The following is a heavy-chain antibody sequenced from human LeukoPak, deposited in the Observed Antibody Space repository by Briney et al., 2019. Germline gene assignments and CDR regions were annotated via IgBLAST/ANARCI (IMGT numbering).Heavy chain of an antibody. D-gene: IGHD5-18*01. V-gene: IGHV4-39*07. J-gene: IGHJ5*02. Sequence: PSETLSLTCTVSGGSISSSPYYWGWIRQPPGKGLEWTGSIYYSGTTHYNPSLESRVTIDTSKNQFSLKLASVTAADTAIYYCAKGAGGFSYYNWFDPWGQGTLVTVSS. CDR3: AKGAGGFSYYNWFDP. CDR2: IYYSGTT. CDR1: GGSISSSPYY.